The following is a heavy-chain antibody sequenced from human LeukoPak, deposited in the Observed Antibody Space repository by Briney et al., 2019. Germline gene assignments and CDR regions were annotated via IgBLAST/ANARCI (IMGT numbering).Heavy chain of an antibody. Sequence: PGGALRLSCAASGFTFSSYAMSWVRQAPGRGGEGVANMNQDGSAKGYVDSVKGRFTISRDNARNSLYLQMSSLRPEDTAVYYCATYTHWVAGDVWGQGTTVTGSS. CDR3: ATYTHWVAGDV. D-gene: IGHD3-16*01. V-gene: IGHV3-7*01. CDR1: GFTFSSYA. J-gene: IGHJ6*02. CDR2: MNQDGSAK.